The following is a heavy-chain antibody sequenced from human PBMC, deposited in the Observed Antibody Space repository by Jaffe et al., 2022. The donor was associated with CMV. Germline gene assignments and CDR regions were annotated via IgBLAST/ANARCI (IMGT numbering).Heavy chain of an antibody. J-gene: IGHJ6*02. V-gene: IGHV3-30*18. Sequence: QVQLVESGGGVVQPGRSLRLSCAASGFTFSSYGMHWVRQAPGKGLEWVAVISYDGSNKYYADSVKGRFTISRDNSKNTLYLQMNSLRAEDTAVYYCAKTSEKLELRFPAYYYYGMDVWGQGTTVTVSS. CDR1: GFTFSSYG. CDR2: ISYDGSNK. D-gene: IGHD1-7*01. CDR3: AKTSEKLELRFPAYYYYGMDV.